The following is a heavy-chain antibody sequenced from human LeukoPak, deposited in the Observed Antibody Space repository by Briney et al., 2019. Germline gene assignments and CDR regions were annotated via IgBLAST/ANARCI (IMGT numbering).Heavy chain of an antibody. CDR2: INPNSGGT. Sequence: ASVKVSCKASGYTFTGYYMHWVRQAPGQGLEWMGWINPNSGGTNYVQKFQGRVTITRNTSINTAYMELSSLRSEDTAVYYCARMTVSGRDNWFDPWGQGTLVTVSS. D-gene: IGHD6-19*01. V-gene: IGHV1-2*02. CDR1: GYTFTGYY. J-gene: IGHJ5*02. CDR3: ARMTVSGRDNWFDP.